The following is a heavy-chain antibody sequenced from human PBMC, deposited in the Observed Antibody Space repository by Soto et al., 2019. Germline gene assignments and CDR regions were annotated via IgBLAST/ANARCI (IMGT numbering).Heavy chain of an antibody. CDR1: GFTFSSYW. CDR2: IKKDGSEK. D-gene: IGHD3-16*02. Sequence: GGSLRLSCEASGFTFSSYWMSWVRQAPGKGLEWVANIKKDGSEKFYVDSVMGRFAISRDNAKNSLYLQMDSLRADDTAVYYCARGLLTFGGVIVVAFDFWGLGTLVTVSS. J-gene: IGHJ4*02. V-gene: IGHV3-7*03. CDR3: ARGLLTFGGVIVVAFDF.